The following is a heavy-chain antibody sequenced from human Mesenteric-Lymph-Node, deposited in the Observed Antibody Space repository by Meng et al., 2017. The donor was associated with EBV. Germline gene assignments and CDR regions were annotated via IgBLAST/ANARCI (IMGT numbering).Heavy chain of an antibody. D-gene: IGHD3-10*01. V-gene: IGHV4-61*01. CDR3: ARENPARGNWFDP. CDR1: GGSVSSTSYY. J-gene: IGHJ5*02. Sequence: QGQLQESGPGLVKPSETLSLPCTVSGGSVSSTSYYWSWIRQPPGKRLEWIGYVYYSGSTNYNPSLKSRVTISVDTSKNQFSLNLYSVTAADTAVYYCARENPARGNWFDPWGQGALVTVSS. CDR2: VYYSGST.